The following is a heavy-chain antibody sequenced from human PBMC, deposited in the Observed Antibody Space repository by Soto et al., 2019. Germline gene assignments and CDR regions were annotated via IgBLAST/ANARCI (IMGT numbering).Heavy chain of an antibody. CDR3: ARHGSSWYYFDY. Sequence: GESLKISCKGSGHSFTSYWISWVRQMPGKGLEWMGRIDPSDSYTNYSPSFQGHVTISADKSISTAYLQWSSLKASDTAMYYCARHGSSWYYFDYWGQGTLVTVSS. J-gene: IGHJ4*02. CDR1: GHSFTSYW. CDR2: IDPSDSYT. V-gene: IGHV5-10-1*01. D-gene: IGHD6-13*01.